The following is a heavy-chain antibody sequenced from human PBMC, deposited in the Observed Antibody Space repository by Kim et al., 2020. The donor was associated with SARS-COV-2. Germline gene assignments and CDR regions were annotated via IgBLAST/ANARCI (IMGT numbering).Heavy chain of an antibody. J-gene: IGHJ4*02. Sequence: GGSLRLSCAASGFTFSSYSMNWVRQAPGKGLEWVSSISSSSSYIYYADSVKGRFTISRDNAKNSLYLQMNSLRAEDTAVYYCARDGLLSDIDYFDYWGQGTLVTVSS. D-gene: IGHD1-26*01. CDR3: ARDGLLSDIDYFDY. CDR1: GFTFSSYS. CDR2: ISSSSSYI. V-gene: IGHV3-21*01.